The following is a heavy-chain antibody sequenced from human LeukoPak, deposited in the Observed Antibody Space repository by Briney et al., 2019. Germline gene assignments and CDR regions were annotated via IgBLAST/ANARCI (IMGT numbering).Heavy chain of an antibody. Sequence: GGSLRLSCAASGFTFSSYSMNWVRQAPGKGLEWVSYISSSSSYIYYADSVKGRFTISRDNAKNSLYLQMNSLRAEDTAVYYCARDPGIAAGYPDYWGQGTLVTVSS. D-gene: IGHD6-13*01. CDR1: GFTFSSYS. V-gene: IGHV3-21*05. CDR2: ISSSSSYI. J-gene: IGHJ4*02. CDR3: ARDPGIAAGYPDY.